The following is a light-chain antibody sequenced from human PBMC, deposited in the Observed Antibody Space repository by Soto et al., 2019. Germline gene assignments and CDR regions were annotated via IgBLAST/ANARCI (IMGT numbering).Light chain of an antibody. CDR1: QSVSSY. CDR3: QQRSNWPPSIT. J-gene: IGKJ5*01. V-gene: IGKV3-11*01. Sequence: EIVLTQSPATLSLSPGERATLSCRASQSVSSYLAWYQQKPGQAPRLLIYDASNRATGIPGRFSGSGSGTDFTLTIISLEPEDFAVYYCQQRSNWPPSITFGQGTRLEIK. CDR2: DAS.